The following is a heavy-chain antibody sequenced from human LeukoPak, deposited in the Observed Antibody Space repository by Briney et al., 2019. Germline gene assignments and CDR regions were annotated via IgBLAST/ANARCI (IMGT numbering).Heavy chain of an antibody. Sequence: GESLKISCKGSGHSFTTYRIGWVRQMPGKGLEWMGIIYVDDSDTTYNPAFQGQVTISADKSINTAYLQWNSLQASDTAMYFCVRHNDYYYMDVWGKGTSVTVS. CDR2: IYVDDSDT. V-gene: IGHV5-51*01. J-gene: IGHJ6*03. CDR1: GHSFTTYR. CDR3: VRHNDYYYMDV.